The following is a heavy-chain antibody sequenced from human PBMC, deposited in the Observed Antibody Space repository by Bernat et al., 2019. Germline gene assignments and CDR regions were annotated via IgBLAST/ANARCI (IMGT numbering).Heavy chain of an antibody. CDR2: ISSSSSYI. D-gene: IGHD2-2*01. J-gene: IGHJ4*02. V-gene: IGHV3-21*01. CDR3: ARDCWGSTNCKGSDPFDY. CDR1: GFTFSSYS. Sequence: EVQLVESGGGLVKPGGSLRLSCAASGFTFSSYSMNWVRQAPGKGLEWVSSISSSSSYIYYADSVKGRFTISRDNAKNSLYLQMNSLRAEDTAVYYCARDCWGSTNCKGSDPFDYWGQGTLVTVSS.